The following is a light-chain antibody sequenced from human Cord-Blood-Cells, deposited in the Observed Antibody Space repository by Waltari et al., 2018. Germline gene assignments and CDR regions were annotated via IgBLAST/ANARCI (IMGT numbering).Light chain of an antibody. CDR3: SSYTSSSTWV. V-gene: IGLV2-14*01. CDR2: DVS. CDR1: SSDVGGYNY. J-gene: IGLJ3*02. Sequence: QSALTQPASVSGSPGQSITISCTGTSSDVGGYNYVSWHQQNPGKAPKLMISDVSKRPSGVSKLFAGSKSGNTASLTISGLQAEDEADYYCSSYTSSSTWVFGGGTKLTVL.